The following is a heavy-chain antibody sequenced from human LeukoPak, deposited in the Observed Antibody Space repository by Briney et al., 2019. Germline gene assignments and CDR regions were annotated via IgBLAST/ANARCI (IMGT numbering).Heavy chain of an antibody. D-gene: IGHD4-17*01. V-gene: IGHV1-69*13. CDR2: IIPIFGTA. J-gene: IGHJ1*01. CDR3: TDYGDYGYFQH. Sequence: GASVKVSCKASGGTFSSYAISWVRQAPGQGLEWMGGIIPIFGTANYAQKFQGRVTITADESTSTAYMELSSLRSEDTAVYYCTDYGDYGYFQHWGQGTLVTVSS. CDR1: GGTFSSYA.